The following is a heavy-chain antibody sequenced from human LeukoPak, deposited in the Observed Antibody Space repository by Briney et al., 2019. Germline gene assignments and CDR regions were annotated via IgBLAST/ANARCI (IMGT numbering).Heavy chain of an antibody. D-gene: IGHD2-2*01. CDR2: IYYSGST. J-gene: IGHJ5*02. V-gene: IGHV4-31*03. Sequence: SQTLSLTCTVSGGSISTGGYYWSWIRQHPGKGLEWIAYIYYSGSTYYNPSLKSRVTISVDTSKNQFSLKLSSVTAADTAVYYCARRPFAVPNNWFDPWGQGTLVTVSS. CDR1: GGSISTGGYY. CDR3: ARRPFAVPNNWFDP.